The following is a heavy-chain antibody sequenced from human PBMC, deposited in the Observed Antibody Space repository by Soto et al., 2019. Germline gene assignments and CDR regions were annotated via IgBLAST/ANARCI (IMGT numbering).Heavy chain of an antibody. Sequence: SETLSLTCTVSGGSISSYYWSWIRQPPGKGLEWIGYIYYSGSTNYNPSLKSRDTISVDTSKNQFSLKLSSVTAADTAVYYCARANGYDYIWGSYPFDYWGQGTLVTVS. CDR2: IYYSGST. CDR3: ARANGYDYIWGSYPFDY. V-gene: IGHV4-59*01. CDR1: GGSISSYY. D-gene: IGHD3-16*02. J-gene: IGHJ4*02.